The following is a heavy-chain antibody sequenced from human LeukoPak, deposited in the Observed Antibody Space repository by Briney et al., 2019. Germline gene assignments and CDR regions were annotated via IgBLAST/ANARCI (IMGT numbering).Heavy chain of an antibody. CDR3: ARFTRGGSCCDY. CDR1: GGSFSGYY. CDR2: INHSGST. J-gene: IGHJ4*02. D-gene: IGHD2-15*01. Sequence: SETLSLTCAVYGGSFSGYYWSWIRQPPGKGLEWIGEINHSGSTNYNPSLKSRVTISVDTSKNQFSLKLSSVTAADTAVYYCARFTRGGSCCDYWGQGTLVTVSS. V-gene: IGHV4-34*01.